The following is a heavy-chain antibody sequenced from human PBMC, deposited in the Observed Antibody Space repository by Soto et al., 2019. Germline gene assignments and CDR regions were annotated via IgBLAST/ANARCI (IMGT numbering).Heavy chain of an antibody. CDR2: VDTGNGNT. CDR1: KYTFTNYA. Sequence: QVQLVQCGAEVKTPGASVKVSCKASKYTFTNYAIHSVRQAPGQSLEWMGWVDTGNGNTKYSQKFQDRVTITRDTYANTADMELSSLTSEDTAVYYCARDAKWDPRGVEAQQDDYFDYWGQGTLVTVSS. D-gene: IGHD1-26*01. V-gene: IGHV1-3*04. J-gene: IGHJ4*02. CDR3: ARDAKWDPRGVEAQQDDYFDY.